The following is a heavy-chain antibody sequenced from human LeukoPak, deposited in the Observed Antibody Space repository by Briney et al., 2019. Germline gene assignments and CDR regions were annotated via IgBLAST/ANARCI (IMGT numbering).Heavy chain of an antibody. Sequence: SETLSLTCTVSGYSISSGYYWGWIRQPPGKGLEWIGSIYHSGSSYYNPSLKSRVTISVDTSKNQFSLKLSSVTAADTAVYYCARADVYYYDSSGYWVSYGMDAWGQGTTVTVSS. CDR1: GYSISSGYY. CDR2: IYHSGSS. D-gene: IGHD3-22*01. CDR3: ARADVYYYDSSGYWVSYGMDA. V-gene: IGHV4-38-2*02. J-gene: IGHJ6*02.